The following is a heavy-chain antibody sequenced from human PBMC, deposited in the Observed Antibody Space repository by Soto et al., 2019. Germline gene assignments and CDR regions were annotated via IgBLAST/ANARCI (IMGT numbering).Heavy chain of an antibody. CDR1: GGSISNYY. J-gene: IGHJ4*02. V-gene: IGHV4-59*01. D-gene: IGHD3-22*01. CDR2: IYYSGST. Sequence: PSETLSLTCTVSGGSISNYYWSWTRQPPGKGLEWIGYIYYSGSTNYNPSLKSRVTISVDTSKNQFSLKLSSVTAADTAVYYCARNYYDSSGYYYGYWGRGTLVTVSS. CDR3: ARNYYDSSGYYYGY.